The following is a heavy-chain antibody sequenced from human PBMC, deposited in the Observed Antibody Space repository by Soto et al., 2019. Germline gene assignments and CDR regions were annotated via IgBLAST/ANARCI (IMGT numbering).Heavy chain of an antibody. D-gene: IGHD1-1*01. CDR3: ARGRYGDY. CDR1: GYTFTSYG. V-gene: IGHV1-18*01. J-gene: IGHJ4*02. Sequence: QVHLLQSGAEVKKPGASVKVSCKASGYTFTSYGITWVRPAPGQGLEWMGWISAHNGNTDYAQKLQGRVIVTRDTSASTANMELRSLSSDETAVYYCARGRYGDYWGQGDLVTVSS. CDR2: ISAHNGNT.